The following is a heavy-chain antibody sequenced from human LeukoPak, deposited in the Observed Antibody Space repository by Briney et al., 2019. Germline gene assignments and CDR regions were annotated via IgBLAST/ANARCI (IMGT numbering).Heavy chain of an antibody. CDR2: ILSGGTT. V-gene: IGHV3-66*01. D-gene: IGHD1-26*01. Sequence: PGGSLRLSCAASGFTVSSNYMSWVRQAPGKGLEWVSVILSGGTTSYAGSVRGRFAISRDNSKNTLYLQMNSLRAEDTAVYYCARDLFSGSYYGVNFWGQGTLVTVSS. J-gene: IGHJ4*02. CDR3: ARDLFSGSYYGVNF. CDR1: GFTVSSNY.